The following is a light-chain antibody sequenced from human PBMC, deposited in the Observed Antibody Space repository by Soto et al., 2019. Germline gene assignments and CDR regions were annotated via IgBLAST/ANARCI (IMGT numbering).Light chain of an antibody. V-gene: IGLV2-8*01. CDR2: EVS. Sequence: QSALTQPPSASGSPGQSVTISCTGASSDVAGYNYVSRYQQHPGKAPKLMIYEVSERPSGVPDRFSGSKSGNTASLTVSGLQAEDEADYYCSSYAGSNNVIFGGGTQLTVL. CDR3: SSYAGSNNVI. J-gene: IGLJ2*01. CDR1: SSDVAGYNY.